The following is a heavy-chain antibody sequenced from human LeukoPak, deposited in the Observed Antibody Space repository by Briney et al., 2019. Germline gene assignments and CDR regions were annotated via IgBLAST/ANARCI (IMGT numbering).Heavy chain of an antibody. D-gene: IGHD3-22*01. Sequence: GRSLRLSCEASGFTFSSYAMHWVRQAPGKGLEWVAVISYDGSNKYYADSVKGRFTISRDNSKNTLYLQMNSLRAEDTAVYYCARDGYYYDSSGYPYYFDYWGQGTLVTVSS. J-gene: IGHJ4*02. CDR3: ARDGYYYDSSGYPYYFDY. CDR1: GFTFSSYA. V-gene: IGHV3-30*04. CDR2: ISYDGSNK.